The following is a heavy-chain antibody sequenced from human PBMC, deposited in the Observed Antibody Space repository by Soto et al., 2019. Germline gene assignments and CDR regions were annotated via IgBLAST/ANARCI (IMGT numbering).Heavy chain of an antibody. CDR3: HGGVGIRPYSYYYMDV. CDR1: GGSISSYY. V-gene: IGHV4-59*01. CDR2: IYYSGST. J-gene: IGHJ6*03. Sequence: SETLSLTCTVSGGSISSYYWSWIRQPPGKGLEWIGYIYYSGSTNYNPSLKSRVTISVDTSKNQFSLKLSSVTAADTAVYYCHGGVGIRPYSYYYMDVWGKGTTVTVSS. D-gene: IGHD3-3*01.